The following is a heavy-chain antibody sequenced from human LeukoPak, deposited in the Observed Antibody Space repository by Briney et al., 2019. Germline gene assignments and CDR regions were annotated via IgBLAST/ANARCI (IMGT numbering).Heavy chain of an antibody. CDR2: ISAYNGKT. CDR3: ARGRAAAGTYYYYYMDV. V-gene: IGHV1-18*01. D-gene: IGHD6-13*01. CDR1: GYTFTSYG. J-gene: IGHJ6*03. Sequence: ASVTVSYKASGYTFTSYGISWVRQAPGRGGEGMGWISAYNGKTNYAQKLQGRVTMTTDTSTSTAYMELRSLRSDDTAVYYCARGRAAAGTYYYYYMDVWGKGTTVTVSS.